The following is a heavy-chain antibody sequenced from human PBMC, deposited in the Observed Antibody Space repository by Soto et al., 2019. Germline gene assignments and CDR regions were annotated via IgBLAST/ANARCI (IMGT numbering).Heavy chain of an antibody. V-gene: IGHV1-8*01. CDR2: MNPNSGNT. CDR3: ARSPLRFLEWLRINYYYYGMDV. CDR1: GYTFTSYD. J-gene: IGHJ6*02. Sequence: GASVKVSGKASGYTFTSYDINWVRQATGQGLEWMGWMNPNSGNTGYAQKFQGRVTMTRNTSISTAYMELSSLRSEDTAVYYCARSPLRFLEWLRINYYYYGMDVWGQGTTVTVSS. D-gene: IGHD3-3*01.